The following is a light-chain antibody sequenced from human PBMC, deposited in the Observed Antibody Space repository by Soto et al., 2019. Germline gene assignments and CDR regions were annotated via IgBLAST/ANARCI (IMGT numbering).Light chain of an antibody. CDR3: MQTTQFPIT. V-gene: IGKV2-24*01. CDR1: QSLVPSDGNTY. CDR2: MIS. Sequence: IVMTQTPLSSPVTLGQPASISCRSSQSLVPSDGNTYLSWFQQTPGQPPRPLIYMISNRLSGVSDRFRGSGAGTDFTLKISRVEFEDVGTYDCMQTTQFPITVGQWTRLEI. J-gene: IGKJ5*01.